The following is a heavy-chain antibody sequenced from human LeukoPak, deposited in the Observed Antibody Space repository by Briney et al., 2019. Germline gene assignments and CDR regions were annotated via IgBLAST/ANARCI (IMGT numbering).Heavy chain of an antibody. J-gene: IGHJ4*02. CDR2: IIPILGIA. D-gene: IGHD2-2*01. CDR3: ASSIGVVPAAIGY. Sequence: ASVKVSCKVSGGTFSSYAISWVRQAPGQGLEWMGRIIPILGIANYAQKFQGRVTITADKSTSAAYMELSSLRSEDTAVYYCASSIGVVPAAIGYWGQGTLVTVSS. V-gene: IGHV1-69*04. CDR1: GGTFSSYA.